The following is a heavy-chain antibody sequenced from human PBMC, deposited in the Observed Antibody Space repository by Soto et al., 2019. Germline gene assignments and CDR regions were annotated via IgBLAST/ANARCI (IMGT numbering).Heavy chain of an antibody. CDR3: AKELTNHYYDSSGQLNYFDY. CDR1: GFTFSSYG. CDR2: ISYDGSNK. V-gene: IGHV3-30*18. D-gene: IGHD3-22*01. Sequence: GGSLRLSCAASGFTFSSYGMHWVRQAPGKGLEWVAVISYDGSNKYYADSVKGRFTISRDNSKNTLYLQMNSLRAEDTAVYYCAKELTNHYYDSSGQLNYFDYWGQGTLVTVSS. J-gene: IGHJ4*02.